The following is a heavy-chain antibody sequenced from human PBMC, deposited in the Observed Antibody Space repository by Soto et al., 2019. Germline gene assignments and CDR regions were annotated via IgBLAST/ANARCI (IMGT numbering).Heavy chain of an antibody. V-gene: IGHV3-23*01. D-gene: IGHD3-22*01. Sequence: PGGSLRLSCAASGFTFSSYAMSWVRQAPGKGLERVSAIGGSGGSTYYADSVKGRFTISRDNSKNTLYPQMNSLRAEDTAVYYCAKSDYYDTSGYSPQGMDVWGQGTTVTVSS. CDR1: GFTFSSYA. CDR3: AKSDYYDTSGYSPQGMDV. J-gene: IGHJ6*02. CDR2: IGGSGGST.